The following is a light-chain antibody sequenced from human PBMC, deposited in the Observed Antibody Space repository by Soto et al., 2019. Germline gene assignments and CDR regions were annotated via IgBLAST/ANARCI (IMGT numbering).Light chain of an antibody. V-gene: IGKV1-16*01. CDR3: QQYGSSPPIT. CDR1: QGISDY. J-gene: IGKJ5*01. CDR2: TAS. Sequence: DIRMTQSPTSLSASVGDTVTISCRASQGISDYLSWFQHKPGEAPKLLIYTASSLQGGVPSRFSGSGSGTDFTLTISRLEPEDFAVYYCQQYGSSPPITFGQGTRLEIK.